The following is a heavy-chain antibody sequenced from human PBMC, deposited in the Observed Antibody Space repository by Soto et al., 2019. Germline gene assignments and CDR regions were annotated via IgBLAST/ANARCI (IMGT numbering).Heavy chain of an antibody. Sequence: SETLSLTCAVYGGSFSGYYWSWIRQPPGKGLEWIGEINHSGSTNYNPSLKSRVTISVDTPKNQFSLKLSSVTAADTAVYYCARIFGVVIIDWFDPWGQGTLVTVSS. CDR3: ARIFGVVIIDWFDP. V-gene: IGHV4-34*01. CDR1: GGSFSGYY. J-gene: IGHJ5*02. CDR2: INHSGST. D-gene: IGHD3-3*01.